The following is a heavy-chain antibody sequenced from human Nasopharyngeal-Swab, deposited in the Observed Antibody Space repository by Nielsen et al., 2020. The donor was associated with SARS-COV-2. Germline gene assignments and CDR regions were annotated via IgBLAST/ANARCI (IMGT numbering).Heavy chain of an antibody. CDR3: ASDSRY. Sequence: GESLKISCAASEFTFSDYTMNWVRQAPGQGLEWVSSISSSGSYMYYTDSVKGRFTMSRDNDKNSLYLQMNSLRAEDTAVYYCASDSRYWGQGTLVTVSS. D-gene: IGHD2-2*01. J-gene: IGHJ4*02. CDR2: ISSSGSYM. V-gene: IGHV3-21*04. CDR1: EFTFSDYT.